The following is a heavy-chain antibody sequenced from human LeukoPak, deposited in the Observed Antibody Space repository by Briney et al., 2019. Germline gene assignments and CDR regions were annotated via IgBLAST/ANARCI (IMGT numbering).Heavy chain of an antibody. CDR1: GFTFSGFW. CDR2: ISYDGNNK. CDR3: ARAPRTAANFDY. Sequence: GGSLRLSCAVSGFTFSGFWMSWSRQAPGKGLEWVAVISYDGNNKYYADSVKGRFTISRDNSKNTLYLQMNSLRAEDTAVYYCARAPRTAANFDYWGQGSLVTVSS. V-gene: IGHV3-30-3*01. J-gene: IGHJ4*02. D-gene: IGHD6-13*01.